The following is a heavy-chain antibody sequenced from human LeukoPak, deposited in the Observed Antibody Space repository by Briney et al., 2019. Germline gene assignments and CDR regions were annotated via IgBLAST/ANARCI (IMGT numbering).Heavy chain of an antibody. CDR1: GFTFSASA. CDR2: IRSKANNYAT. J-gene: IGHJ4*02. CDR3: ARDSCSEGPLDY. V-gene: IGHV3-73*01. Sequence: PGGSLKLSCAASGFTFSASAVHWVRQASGKGLEWIGRIRSKANNYATAYAGSLKGRFTVSRDDSKNTAYLQMSSLKTEDSAVYFCARDSCSEGPLDYWGQGTLVAVSS. D-gene: IGHD5-12*01.